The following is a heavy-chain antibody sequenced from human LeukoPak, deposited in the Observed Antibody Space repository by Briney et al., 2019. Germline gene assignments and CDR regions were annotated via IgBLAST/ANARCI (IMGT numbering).Heavy chain of an antibody. J-gene: IGHJ4*02. CDR1: GFTFSSYG. D-gene: IGHD3-3*01. CDR2: ISSSSTYI. Sequence: PGGSLRLSCAASGFTFSSYGMNWVRQAPGKGLEWVSSISSSSTYIYYADSVKGRFTISRDNAKNSLYLQMNSLRVEDTAVYYCARDGLAWNPYYTPRYYFDYWGQGTLVTASS. CDR3: ARDGLAWNPYYTPRYYFDY. V-gene: IGHV3-21*01.